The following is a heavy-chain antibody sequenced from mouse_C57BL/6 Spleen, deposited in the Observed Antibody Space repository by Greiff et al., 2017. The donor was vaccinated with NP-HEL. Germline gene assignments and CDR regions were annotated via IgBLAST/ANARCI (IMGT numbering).Heavy chain of an antibody. D-gene: IGHD3-3*01. V-gene: IGHV5-17*01. CDR1: GFTFSDYG. J-gene: IGHJ4*01. CDR2: ISSGSSTI. Sequence: EVKLMESGGGLVKPGGSLKLSCAASGFTFSDYGMHWVRQAPETGLAWVAYISSGSSTIYYADTVKGRFTISRDNAKNTLFLQMTSLRSEDTAMYYCAKGTFHYYAMDYWGQGTSVTVSS. CDR3: AKGTFHYYAMDY.